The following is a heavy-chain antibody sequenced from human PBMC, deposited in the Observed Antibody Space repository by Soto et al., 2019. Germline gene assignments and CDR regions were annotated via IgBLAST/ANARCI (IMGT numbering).Heavy chain of an antibody. V-gene: IGHV4-30-2*01. J-gene: IGHJ4*02. CDR3: ARVSGDSSGYYFYYFDY. D-gene: IGHD3-22*01. CDR1: GGSISSGGYS. CDR2: IYHSGST. Sequence: SETLSLTCAVSGGSISSGGYSWSWIRQPPGKGLEWIGYIYHSGSTYYNPSLKSRVTISVDRSKNQFSLKLSSVTAADTAVYYCARVSGDSSGYYFYYFDYWGQGTLVTVSS.